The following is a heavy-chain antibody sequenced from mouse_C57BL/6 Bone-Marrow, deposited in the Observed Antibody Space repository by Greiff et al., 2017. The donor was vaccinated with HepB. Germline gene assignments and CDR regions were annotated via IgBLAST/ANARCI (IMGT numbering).Heavy chain of an antibody. CDR1: GYTFTDYE. V-gene: IGHV1-15*01. Sequence: VKLQESGAELVRPGASVTLSCKASGYTFTDYEMHWVKQTPVHGLEWIGAIDPETGGTAYNQKFKGKAILTADKSSSTAYMELRSLTSEDSAVYYCTRWLLRWYFDVWGTGTTVTVSS. CDR3: TRWLLRWYFDV. D-gene: IGHD2-3*01. CDR2: IDPETGGT. J-gene: IGHJ1*03.